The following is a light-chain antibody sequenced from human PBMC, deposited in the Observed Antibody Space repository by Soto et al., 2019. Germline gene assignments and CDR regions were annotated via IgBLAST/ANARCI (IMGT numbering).Light chain of an antibody. CDR2: EVS. CDR3: NSYTSSRSLV. V-gene: IGLV2-14*01. CDR1: SSDVGPYNY. Sequence: QSALTQPASVSGSPGQSITISCTGTSSDVGPYNYVSWYQHHPGKAPKLMIYEVSNRPSGVSNRFSGSKSGNTASLTISGLQAEDEADYYCNSYTSSRSLVFGGGTKLTVL. J-gene: IGLJ3*02.